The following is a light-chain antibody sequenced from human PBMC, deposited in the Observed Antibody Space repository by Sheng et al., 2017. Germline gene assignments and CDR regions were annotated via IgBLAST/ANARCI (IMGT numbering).Light chain of an antibody. J-gene: IGKJ1*01. CDR1: QSFSSSY. CDR3: QHLGA. Sequence: EIVLTQSPGTLSVSPGERATLSCRASQSFSSSYLTWYQQKPGQPPRLLIYGTSTRATGIPDRFSGSGSGTDFTLTIDRMEPEDFAVYYCQHLGAFGQGTKVEIK. CDR2: GTS. V-gene: IGKV3-20*01.